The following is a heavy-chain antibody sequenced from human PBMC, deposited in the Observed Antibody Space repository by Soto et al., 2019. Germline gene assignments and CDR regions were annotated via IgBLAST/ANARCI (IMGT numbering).Heavy chain of an antibody. V-gene: IGHV4-4*02. D-gene: IGHD2-2*01. CDR2: IYHSGST. Sequence: QVQLQESGPGLVKPSGTLSLTCAVSGGSISSSNWWSWVRQPPGKGLEWIGEIYHSGSTNYNPSPKSRGPVSVDQYKNQCSLSLSCVTAPDTAVYYCARSGIVVVPAASLLHSRQQLTPNIFAYWGQGTLVTVSS. J-gene: IGHJ4*02. CDR3: ARSGIVVVPAASLLHSRQQLTPNIFAY. CDR1: GGSISSSNW.